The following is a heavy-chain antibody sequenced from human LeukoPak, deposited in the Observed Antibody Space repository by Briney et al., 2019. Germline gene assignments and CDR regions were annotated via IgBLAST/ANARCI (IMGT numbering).Heavy chain of an antibody. J-gene: IGHJ4*02. CDR2: LKQDGGEQ. CDR1: GFTFSTYW. Sequence: KAGGSLRLSCAASGFTFSTYWMSWVLQAPGKGLEWVANLKQDGGEQSYVDSVKGRFAISRDNAKNSLYLQMNSLRGEDTAVYYCARANYVWGSPMFYWGQGALVTVSS. D-gene: IGHD3-16*01. CDR3: ARANYVWGSPMFY. V-gene: IGHV3-7*01.